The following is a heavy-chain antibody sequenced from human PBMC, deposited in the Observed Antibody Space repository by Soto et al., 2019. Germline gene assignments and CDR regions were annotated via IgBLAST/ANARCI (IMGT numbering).Heavy chain of an antibody. V-gene: IGHV2-5*02. CDR3: AHRWGGVDYFDY. CDR2: IYWDDDK. CDR1: GFSLSTSGVG. D-gene: IGHD2-8*02. J-gene: IGHJ4*02. Sequence: QVTLKESGPTLVKPTQTLTLTCTFSGFSLSTSGVGVGWIRQPPGKALEWLALIYWDDDKRYSPSLKSRLTINKDTSKNQVVLTMTNMDPVDTATYYCAHRWGGVDYFDYWGQGTLVTVSS.